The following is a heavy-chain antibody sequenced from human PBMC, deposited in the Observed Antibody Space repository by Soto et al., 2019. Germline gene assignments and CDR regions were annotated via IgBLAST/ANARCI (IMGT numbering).Heavy chain of an antibody. CDR2: ISSSSSTI. Sequence: GGSLRLSCAASGFTFSSYSMNWVRQAPGKGLEWVSYISSSSSTIYYADSVKGRFTISRDNAKNSLYLQMNSLRDEDTAVYYCARGQNMRLAARDAFDIWGQGTMVTVSS. V-gene: IGHV3-48*02. J-gene: IGHJ3*02. CDR3: ARGQNMRLAARDAFDI. D-gene: IGHD6-6*01. CDR1: GFTFSSYS.